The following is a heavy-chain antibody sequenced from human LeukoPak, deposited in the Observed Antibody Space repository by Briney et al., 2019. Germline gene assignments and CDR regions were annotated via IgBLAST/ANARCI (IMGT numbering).Heavy chain of an antibody. V-gene: IGHV3-23*01. Sequence: PGGSLRLSCAASGFTFSSYTMAWVRQAPGKGLEWVSAISGSAGNTYYADSVRGRFTISRDNSKNTLYLQMNSLRGEDTAIYYCAKDGVLPPAGSLVLYYYGMDVWGLGTTVIVSS. CDR1: GFTFSSYT. J-gene: IGHJ6*02. D-gene: IGHD2-2*01. CDR3: AKDGVLPPAGSLVLYYYGMDV. CDR2: ISGSAGNT.